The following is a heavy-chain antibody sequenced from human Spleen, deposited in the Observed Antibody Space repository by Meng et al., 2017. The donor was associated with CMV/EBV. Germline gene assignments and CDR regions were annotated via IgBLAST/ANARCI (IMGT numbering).Heavy chain of an antibody. CDR3: AREGENYYGSGSYFHDFDY. J-gene: IGHJ4*02. Sequence: SVKVSCKASGYTFTAHYFHWVRQAPGQGLEWMGRIIPILGIANYAQKFQGRVTITADKSTSTAYMELSSLRSEDTAVYYCAREGENYYGSGSYFHDFDYWGQGTLVTVSS. CDR2: IIPILGIA. D-gene: IGHD3-10*01. CDR1: GYTFTAHY. V-gene: IGHV1-69*04.